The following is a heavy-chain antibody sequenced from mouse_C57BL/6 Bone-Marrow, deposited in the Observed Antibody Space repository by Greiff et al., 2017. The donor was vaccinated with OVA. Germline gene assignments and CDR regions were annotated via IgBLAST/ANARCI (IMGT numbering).Heavy chain of an antibody. Sequence: EVQLVESGGGLVKPGGSLKLSCAASGFTFSDYGMHWVRQAPEKGLEWVAYISSGSSTIYYADTVKGRFTISRDNAKNTLFLQMTSLRSEDTAMYYCARSYYYGSSSGYAMDYWGQGTSVTVSS. CDR3: ARSYYYGSSSGYAMDY. D-gene: IGHD1-1*01. J-gene: IGHJ4*01. CDR1: GFTFSDYG. CDR2: ISSGSSTI. V-gene: IGHV5-17*01.